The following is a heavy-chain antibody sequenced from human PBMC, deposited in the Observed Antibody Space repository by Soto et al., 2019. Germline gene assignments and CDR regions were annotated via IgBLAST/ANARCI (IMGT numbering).Heavy chain of an antibody. CDR3: ARDDYYDTSGYLALFDY. CDR2: ISSSSSTI. V-gene: IGHV3-48*02. Sequence: GGSLRLSCAASGFPIISYIMNWVRTAPGKGLEWVSYISSSSSTIYYADSVKGRFTISRDNAKNSLYLQMNSLRDEDTAVYYCARDDYYDTSGYLALFDYWGQGTLVTV. CDR1: GFPIISYI. J-gene: IGHJ4*02. D-gene: IGHD3-22*01.